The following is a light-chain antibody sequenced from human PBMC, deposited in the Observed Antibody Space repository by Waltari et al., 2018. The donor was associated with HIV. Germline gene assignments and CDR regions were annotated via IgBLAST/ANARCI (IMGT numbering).Light chain of an antibody. CDR1: QSVTGSH. CDR2: GAS. CDR3: HQYAGLPRT. J-gene: IGKJ2*01. V-gene: IGKV3-20*01. Sequence: EIVLTQSPGTLSLSPGERATLSCGASQSVTGSHLAWYQQRPGQPPRLLVYGASSRATGIPDRFSGSGSGTDFTLTITRLEPEDFAVYYCHQYAGLPRTFGQGTKLEIK.